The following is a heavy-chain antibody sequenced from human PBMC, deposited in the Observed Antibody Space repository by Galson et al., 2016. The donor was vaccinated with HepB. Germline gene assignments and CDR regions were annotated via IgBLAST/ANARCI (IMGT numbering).Heavy chain of an antibody. CDR2: IGSSGGT. V-gene: IGHV3-13*01. J-gene: IGHJ3*02. D-gene: IGHD3-22*01. CDR1: GFTFRSYD. Sequence: SLRLSCAASGFTFRSYDMHWVRQATGKGLEWVSVIGSSGGTYYTPSVKGRFTISRENAKNSLYLQMNSLRVGDTAVNYCARGTYYYDHRDAFDIWGQGTMVTVSS. CDR3: ARGTYYYDHRDAFDI.